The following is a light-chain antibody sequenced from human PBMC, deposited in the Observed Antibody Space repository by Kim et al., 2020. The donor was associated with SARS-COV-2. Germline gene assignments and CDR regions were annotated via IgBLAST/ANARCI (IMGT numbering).Light chain of an antibody. CDR3: CSYADSKTYVV. CDR1: SFDIGGYNL. V-gene: IGLV2-23*02. Sequence: SITISCTGSSFDIGGYNLVSWYQQLPGKAPKLIMYEVTKRPSGVSNRFSGSKSGYTASLTISGLQAEDEADYYCCSYADSKTYVVFGGGTQLTVL. CDR2: EVT. J-gene: IGLJ2*01.